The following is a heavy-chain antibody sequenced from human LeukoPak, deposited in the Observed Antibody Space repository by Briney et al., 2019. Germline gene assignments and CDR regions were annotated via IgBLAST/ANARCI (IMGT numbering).Heavy chain of an antibody. Sequence: GGSLRLSCAASGFTFSSYAMNWVRQAPGKGLEWVSAISGGGGTTYYADSVKGRFTISRDNSKNTLYLQMNTLRAEDTAIYYCAKDEEVSPCFFDYWGQGTLVTVSS. J-gene: IGHJ4*02. CDR2: ISGGGGTT. CDR1: GFTFSSYA. CDR3: AKDEEVSPCFFDY. V-gene: IGHV3-23*01.